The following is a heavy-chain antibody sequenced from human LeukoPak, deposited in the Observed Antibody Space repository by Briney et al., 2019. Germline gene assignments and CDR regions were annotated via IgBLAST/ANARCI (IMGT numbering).Heavy chain of an antibody. D-gene: IGHD3-3*01. CDR2: INHSGST. J-gene: IGHJ3*02. CDR1: GGSFSGYY. CDR3: ARVSKRITIFGVVIRDAFDI. Sequence: SETLSLTCAVYGGSFSGYYWSWIRQPPGKGLEWIGEINHSGSTNYNPSLKSRVTISVDTSKNQFSLKLSSVTAADTAVYYCARVSKRITIFGVVIRDAFDIWGQGTMVTVSS. V-gene: IGHV4-34*01.